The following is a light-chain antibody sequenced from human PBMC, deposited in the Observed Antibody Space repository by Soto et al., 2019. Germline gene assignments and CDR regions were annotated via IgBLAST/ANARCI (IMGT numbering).Light chain of an antibody. J-gene: IGLJ2*01. Sequence: QSVLTQPPSASGTPGQRVGIACSGSSSNVGINSVTWYQQFPGAAPKVLIYNTNQRPSGVPDRFSGSKSGTSASLAISGLQPEDEADYYCAASDDILNGPVFGGGTKVTVL. CDR2: NTN. CDR3: AASDDILNGPV. V-gene: IGLV1-44*01. CDR1: SSNVGINS.